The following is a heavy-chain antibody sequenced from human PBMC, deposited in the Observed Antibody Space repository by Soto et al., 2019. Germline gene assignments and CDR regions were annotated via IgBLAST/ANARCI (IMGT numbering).Heavy chain of an antibody. D-gene: IGHD6-13*01. CDR3: ARPGYSSSSDY. V-gene: IGHV4-39*01. CDR2: IYYSGST. J-gene: IGHJ4*02. CDR1: GGSISSSSYY. Sequence: SETLSLTCTVSGGSISSSSYYWGWIRQPPGKGLEWIGSIYYSGSTYYNPSLKSRVTISVDTSKNQFSLKLSSVTAADTAVYYCARPGYSSSSDYWGQGTLVTVSS.